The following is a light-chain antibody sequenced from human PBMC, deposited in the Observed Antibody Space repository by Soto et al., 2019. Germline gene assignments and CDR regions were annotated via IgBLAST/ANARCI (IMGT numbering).Light chain of an antibody. CDR2: GAS. CDR3: QQYGSSPPRST. Sequence: EIVLTQSPGTLSLSPGERATLSCRASQSVSSSYLAWYQQNPGQAPRLLIYGASSRATGIPDRFSGSGSGTDFTLTISRREPEDFAVYYCQQYGSSPPRSTFGQGTKLEIK. V-gene: IGKV3-20*01. CDR1: QSVSSSY. J-gene: IGKJ2*01.